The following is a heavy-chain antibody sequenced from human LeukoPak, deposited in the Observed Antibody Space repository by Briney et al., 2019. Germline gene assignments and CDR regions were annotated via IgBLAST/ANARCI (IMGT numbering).Heavy chain of an antibody. Sequence: GGSLRLSCVASGFTVSSYYMSWVRQAPGKGLEWVSLIYGGGSTYYADSVKGRFTISRDNSKNTLYLQMNSLRAEDTAVYYCAKEYYVLLVYALGGSFDYWGRGTLVTVSS. D-gene: IGHD2-8*02. V-gene: IGHV3-53*01. CDR1: GFTVSSYY. CDR2: IYGGGST. CDR3: AKEYYVLLVYALGGSFDY. J-gene: IGHJ4*02.